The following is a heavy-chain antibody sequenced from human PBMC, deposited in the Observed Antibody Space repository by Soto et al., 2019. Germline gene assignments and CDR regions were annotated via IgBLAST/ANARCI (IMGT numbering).Heavy chain of an antibody. CDR3: AGDIVVVPAAIPYGMDV. CDR2: IIPILGIA. D-gene: IGHD2-2*01. V-gene: IGHV1-69*02. Sequence: QVQLVQSGAEVKKPGSSVKVSCKASGGTFSSYTISWVRQAPGQGLEWMGRIIPILGIANYAQKFQGRVTITADKSTSTAYMELSSLRSEDTAVYYCAGDIVVVPAAIPYGMDVWGQGTTVTVSS. CDR1: GGTFSSYT. J-gene: IGHJ6*02.